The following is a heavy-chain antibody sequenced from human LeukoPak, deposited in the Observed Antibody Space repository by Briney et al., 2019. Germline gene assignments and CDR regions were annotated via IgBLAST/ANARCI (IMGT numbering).Heavy chain of an antibody. J-gene: IGHJ4*02. CDR1: GFTFDDYG. CDR3: ARDPTPSMVYAPTYFDY. Sequence: GGSLRLSCAASGFTFDDYGMSWVRQAPGKGLEWVSGINWNGGSTGYADSVKGRFTISRDNAKNSLYLQMNSLRAEDTALYYCARDPTPSMVYAPTYFDYWGQGTLVTVSS. V-gene: IGHV3-20*04. D-gene: IGHD2-8*01. CDR2: INWNGGST.